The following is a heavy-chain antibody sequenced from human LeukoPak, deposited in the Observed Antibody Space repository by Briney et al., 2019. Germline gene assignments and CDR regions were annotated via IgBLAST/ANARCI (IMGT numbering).Heavy chain of an antibody. D-gene: IGHD6-19*01. CDR1: GFTFSNYA. Sequence: QAGGSLRLSCAASGFTFSNYAMSWVRQAPGKGLEWVSAISGGSGTIYYADSVKGRFTISRDNSKNTLYLQVNSLRVEDTAVYYCARRAAVAAPRDFDYWGQGTLVTVSS. V-gene: IGHV3-23*01. CDR2: ISGGSGTI. CDR3: ARRAAVAAPRDFDY. J-gene: IGHJ4*02.